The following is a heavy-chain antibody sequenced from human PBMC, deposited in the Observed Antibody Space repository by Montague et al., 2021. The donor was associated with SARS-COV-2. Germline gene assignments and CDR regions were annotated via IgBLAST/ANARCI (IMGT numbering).Heavy chain of an antibody. D-gene: IGHD1-20*01. CDR3: ARDQGYNWNYYYYYGMDV. V-gene: IGHV4-39*07. CDR2: IYYSGST. Sequence: IYYSGSTSYNPSLKSRVTISVDTSKNQFSLKLSSVTAADTAVYYCARDQGYNWNYYYYYGMDVWGQGHTVTGSS. J-gene: IGHJ6*02.